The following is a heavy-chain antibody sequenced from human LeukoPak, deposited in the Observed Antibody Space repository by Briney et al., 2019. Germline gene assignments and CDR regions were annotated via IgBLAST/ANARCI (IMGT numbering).Heavy chain of an antibody. V-gene: IGHV1-46*01. D-gene: IGHD6-13*01. J-gene: IGHJ1*01. CDR3: ARGTGIAAAVTSLFQY. Sequence: ASVKVSCKASGYTFTSYYMHWARQAPGQGLEWMGVINTSGGSTSYAQKFQGRVTMTRDTSTSTVYMELSSLRSEDTAVYYCARGTGIAAAVTSLFQYWGQGTLVTVSS. CDR2: INTSGGST. CDR1: GYTFTSYY.